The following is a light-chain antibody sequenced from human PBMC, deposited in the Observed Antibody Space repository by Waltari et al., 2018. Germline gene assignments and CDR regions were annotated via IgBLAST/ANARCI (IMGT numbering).Light chain of an antibody. CDR1: QSISRN. CDR2: GAS. V-gene: IGKV3-15*01. Sequence: LMTQSPPTLSVSPGEGATLSCRASQSISRNLAWYQQKPGQAPRLLIYGASTRAPGIPARFSGSWSGTEFTLTISSLQSEDFAVYYCQQYNNWRTFGQGTKLEI. J-gene: IGKJ2*01. CDR3: QQYNNWRT.